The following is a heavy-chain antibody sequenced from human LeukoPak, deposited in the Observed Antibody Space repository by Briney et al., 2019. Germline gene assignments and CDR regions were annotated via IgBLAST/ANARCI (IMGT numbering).Heavy chain of an antibody. CDR1: GGTFSSYT. CDR3: ARGGSYDSSGSQFDY. D-gene: IGHD3-22*01. Sequence: SVKVSCKASGGTFSSYTISWVRQAPGQGLKWMGRIIPILGIANYAQKFQGRVTITADKSTSTAYMELSSLRSEDTAVYYCARGGSYDSSGSQFDYWGQGTLVTVSS. CDR2: IIPILGIA. V-gene: IGHV1-69*02. J-gene: IGHJ4*02.